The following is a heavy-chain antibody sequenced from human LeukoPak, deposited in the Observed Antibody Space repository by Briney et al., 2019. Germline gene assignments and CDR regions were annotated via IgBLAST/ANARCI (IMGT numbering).Heavy chain of an antibody. CDR2: IIPIFGTA. J-gene: IGHJ4*02. CDR3: ARERGKVRGVTNYVDY. D-gene: IGHD3-10*01. CDR1: GGTFSSYA. Sequence: SSVKVSCKASGGTFSSYAISWVRQAPGQGLEWMGRIIPIFGTANYAQKFQGRVTITTDESTSTAYMELRSLRSDDTAVYYCARERGKVRGVTNYVDYWGQGTLVTVSS. V-gene: IGHV1-69*05.